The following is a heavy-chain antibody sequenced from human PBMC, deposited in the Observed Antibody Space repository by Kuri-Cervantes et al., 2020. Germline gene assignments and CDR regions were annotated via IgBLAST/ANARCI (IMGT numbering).Heavy chain of an antibody. CDR3: ARDGYSSGWYGGGFDY. Sequence: GGSLRLSCAASGFTVSSNYMSWVRQAPGKGLEWVSSISSSSSYIYYADSVKGRFTISRDNAKNSLYLQMNSLRAEDTAVYYCARDGYSSGWYGGGFDYWGQGTLVTVSS. CDR1: GFTVSSNY. J-gene: IGHJ4*02. D-gene: IGHD6-19*01. V-gene: IGHV3-21*01. CDR2: ISSSSSYI.